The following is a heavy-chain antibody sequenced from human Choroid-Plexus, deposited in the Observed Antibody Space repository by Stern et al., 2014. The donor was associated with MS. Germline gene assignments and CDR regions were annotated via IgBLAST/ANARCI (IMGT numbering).Heavy chain of an antibody. CDR3: VKDRQYLTYFFDH. J-gene: IGHJ5*02. V-gene: IGHV3-30*18. CDR2: VSYDGSNK. Sequence: QVQLVESGGGVVQPGRPLRLSCVASGFTLGSCAMHWVRQAPGKGLEWVAGVSYDGSNKYYADSVKGRFTISRDNSQNTLYMQMSSLRPEDTAVYYCVKDRQYLTYFFDHWGQGSLVTVSS. CDR1: GFTLGSCA. D-gene: IGHD2/OR15-2a*01.